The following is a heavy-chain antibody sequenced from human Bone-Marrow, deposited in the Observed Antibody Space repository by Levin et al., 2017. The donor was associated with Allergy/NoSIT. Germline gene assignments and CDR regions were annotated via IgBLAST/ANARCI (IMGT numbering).Heavy chain of an antibody. Sequence: SCAASGFTFSPAWLNWVRQAPGMGLEWVGRIVSSVDGGTTDYAASVRGRFTISRDDSKNILYLHMHSLEAGDTAVYYCTSDTSRSDRQAHDYWGQGTLVTVSS. J-gene: IGHJ4*02. V-gene: IGHV3-15*04. CDR1: GFTFSPAW. CDR2: IVSSVDGGTT. D-gene: IGHD3-16*01. CDR3: TSDTSRSDRQAHDY.